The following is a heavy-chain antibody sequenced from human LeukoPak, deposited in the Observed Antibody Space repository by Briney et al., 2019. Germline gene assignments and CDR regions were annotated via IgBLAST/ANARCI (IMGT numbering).Heavy chain of an antibody. J-gene: IGHJ4*02. Sequence: PGRSLRLSCAASGFTFSSYGMHWVRQAPGKGLEWVAVIWYDGSNKNHGDSVKGRFTISRDNAKNSLYLQMNSLRAEDTAVYYCARVRGYSSSWYGPPNWGQGTLVTVSS. CDR1: GFTFSSYG. V-gene: IGHV3-33*01. D-gene: IGHD6-13*01. CDR3: ARVRGYSSSWYGPPN. CDR2: IWYDGSNK.